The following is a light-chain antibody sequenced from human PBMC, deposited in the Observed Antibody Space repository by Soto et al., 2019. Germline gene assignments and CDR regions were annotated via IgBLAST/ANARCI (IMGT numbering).Light chain of an antibody. J-gene: IGLJ1*01. CDR2: DVN. CDR1: SSDIGGYEY. V-gene: IGLV2-14*03. Sequence: QSALTQPASVSGSPGQSITISCTGTSSDIGGYEYVSWYQQYPGKAPKHMIYDVNNRPSGVSTRFSGSKSGNTSSLTISGLQAEDEGDYDCNSMTNSRSSRFVFGTGTKVTVL. CDR3: NSMTNSRSSRFV.